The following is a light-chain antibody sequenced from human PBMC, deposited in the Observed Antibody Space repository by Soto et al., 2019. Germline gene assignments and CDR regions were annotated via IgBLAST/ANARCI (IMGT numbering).Light chain of an antibody. V-gene: IGKV3-20*01. CDR3: QQYGGSPQT. J-gene: IGKJ1*01. Sequence: EIVLTQSPGTLSLSPGERATLSCRASQSVSNYLAWYQQKPGQAPRLLIYVASSRATGIPDRFSGSGFGTDFTLTISRLEPEDFAVYYCQQYGGSPQTFGQGTKVEIK. CDR2: VAS. CDR1: QSVSNY.